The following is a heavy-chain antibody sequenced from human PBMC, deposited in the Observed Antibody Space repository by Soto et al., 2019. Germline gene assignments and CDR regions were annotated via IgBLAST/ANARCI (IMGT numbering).Heavy chain of an antibody. J-gene: IGHJ4*02. D-gene: IGHD5-12*01. V-gene: IGHV1-69*01. CDR2: IIPILGTA. CDR3: ASLEMATIRVVRGENPGQFDY. Sequence: QVQLVQSGAEVKKPGSSVKVSCKASVGTFSIYAISWVRQAPGQGLEWMGGIIPILGTANYAQKFQGRVMITAEESTSTAYMELSSLRSEDTAVYYWASLEMATIRVVRGENPGQFDYWGKGTLVTVSS. CDR1: VGTFSIYA.